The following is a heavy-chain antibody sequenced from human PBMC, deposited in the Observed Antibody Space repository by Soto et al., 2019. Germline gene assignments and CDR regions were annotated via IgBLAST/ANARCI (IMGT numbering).Heavy chain of an antibody. CDR1: GGSISNSNW. V-gene: IGHV4-4*02. J-gene: IGHJ4*02. CDR2: IYHTGST. CDR3: AHRPIVGAAI. D-gene: IGHD1-26*01. Sequence: QVQLQESGPGLVKPSGTLSLTCRVFGGSISNSNWWTWVRQPPGKGLEWIGEIYHTGSTNYNSSLMSRVTISLDKPNNQFSLKLSSVTAADTAVYYCAHRPIVGAAIWGQGTLVTVSS.